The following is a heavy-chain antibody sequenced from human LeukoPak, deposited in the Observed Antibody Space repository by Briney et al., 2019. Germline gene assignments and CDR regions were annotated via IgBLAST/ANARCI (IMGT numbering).Heavy chain of an antibody. J-gene: IGHJ4*02. CDR3: ANGGSYYIFDY. D-gene: IGHD1-26*01. V-gene: IGHV3-23*01. Sequence: PGGSLRLSCAASGFTFSSYAMSWVRQAPGKGLEWVSAISGSGGSTYYADSVKGRFTISRDRSKNTLYLQMYSLRAEDTAVYYCANGGSYYIFDYWGQGALVTVSS. CDR1: GFTFSSYA. CDR2: ISGSGGST.